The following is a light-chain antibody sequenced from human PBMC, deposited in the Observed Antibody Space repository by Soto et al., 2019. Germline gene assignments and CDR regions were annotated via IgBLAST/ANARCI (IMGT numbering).Light chain of an antibody. Sequence: DMQMTQSPSSLSASVGDRVTITCRASQSMSNYLHWYQQKPGKAPTLLIYDASSLESGVPSRFRGSGSGTDFTLTISSLQPEDFATYYCQQTYVTPYTFGQGTKLEIK. CDR2: DAS. CDR3: QQTYVTPYT. CDR1: QSMSNY. V-gene: IGKV1-39*01. J-gene: IGKJ2*01.